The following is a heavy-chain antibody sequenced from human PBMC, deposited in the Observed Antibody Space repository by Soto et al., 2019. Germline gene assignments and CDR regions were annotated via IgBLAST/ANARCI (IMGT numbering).Heavy chain of an antibody. CDR2: INHSGST. D-gene: IGHD6-19*01. CDR1: GGSISSGYY. Sequence: SETLSLTCAVSGGSISSGYYWSWIRQPPGKGLEWIGEINHSGSTNYNPSLKSRVTISVDTSKNQFSLKLSSVTAADTAVYYCARWGSGWYYFDYWGQGTLVTVSS. J-gene: IGHJ4*02. CDR3: ARWGSGWYYFDY. V-gene: IGHV4-34*01.